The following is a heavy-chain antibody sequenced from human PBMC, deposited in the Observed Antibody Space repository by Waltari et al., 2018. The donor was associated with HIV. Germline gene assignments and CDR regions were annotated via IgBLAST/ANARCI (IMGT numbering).Heavy chain of an antibody. J-gene: IGHJ3*02. CDR3: ARDKAVIQPDAFDI. V-gene: IGHV3-48*04. D-gene: IGHD2-21*01. Sequence: EVQLVESGGGLVQPGGSLRLSCAASGLPFSTYRMNWVRQAPGKGLEWVSYISSSSTTIYYADSVKGRFTISRDNAKNLLYLQMNSLRAEDTAVYYCARDKAVIQPDAFDIWGQGTMVTVSS. CDR2: ISSSSTTI. CDR1: GLPFSTYR.